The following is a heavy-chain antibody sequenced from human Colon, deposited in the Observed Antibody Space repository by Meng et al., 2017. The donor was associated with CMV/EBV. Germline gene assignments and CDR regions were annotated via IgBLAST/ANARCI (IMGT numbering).Heavy chain of an antibody. CDR1: AYTFTGHY. CDR2: INPNSGDT. Sequence: ASVKVSCKPSAYTFTGHYIHWVRQAPGQGLEWMGWINPNSGDTNYAQKFQGRVTMTRDTSISTASMELSRLTSDDTAVYYCARGGVPGNGFDIWGQGTVVTVSS. V-gene: IGHV1-2*02. J-gene: IGHJ3*02. D-gene: IGHD3-16*01. CDR3: ARGGVPGNGFDI.